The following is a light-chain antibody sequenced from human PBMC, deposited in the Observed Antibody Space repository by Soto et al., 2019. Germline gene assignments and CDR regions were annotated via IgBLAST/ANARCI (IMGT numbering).Light chain of an antibody. CDR3: QQTYITPLT. Sequence: DIQMTQSPSSLSASVGDRVTITCRASQSISSYLNWYQQKPGKAPKLLIYAASSLQSGVPSTFSDSGSGTDFTLTISSLQPEDFATYYCQQTYITPLTFGGGTKVEIK. J-gene: IGKJ4*01. CDR2: AAS. V-gene: IGKV1-39*01. CDR1: QSISSY.